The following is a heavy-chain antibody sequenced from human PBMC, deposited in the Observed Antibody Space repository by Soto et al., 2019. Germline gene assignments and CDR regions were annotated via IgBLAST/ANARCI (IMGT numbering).Heavy chain of an antibody. CDR3: AKDLRTTISDYGMDV. J-gene: IGHJ6*02. Sequence: QVQLVESGGGVVQPGGSLRLTCVASGFTFGSHGMHWVRQAPGKGLEWVAVISYDETNEYYVDSVKGRFTISRDNSKSTLYLQMNRLRPDDTAVYKCAKDLRTTISDYGMDVWGQGTTVTVSS. CDR2: ISYDETNE. CDR1: GFTFGSHG. D-gene: IGHD2-21*01. V-gene: IGHV3-30*18.